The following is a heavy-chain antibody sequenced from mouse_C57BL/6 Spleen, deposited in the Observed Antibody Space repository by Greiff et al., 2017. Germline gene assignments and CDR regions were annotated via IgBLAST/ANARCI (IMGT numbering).Heavy chain of an antibody. V-gene: IGHV10-1*01. CDR2: IRSKSNNYAT. J-gene: IGHJ2*01. CDR3: VRQGWVIDY. CDR1: GFSFNTYA. Sequence: EVKVVESGGGLVQPKGSLKLSCAASGFSFNTYAMNWVRQAPGKGLEWVARIRSKSNNYATYYADSVKDRFTISRDDSESMLYLQMNNLKSEDTAMYYCVRQGWVIDYWGQGTTLTVSS. D-gene: IGHD3-3*01.